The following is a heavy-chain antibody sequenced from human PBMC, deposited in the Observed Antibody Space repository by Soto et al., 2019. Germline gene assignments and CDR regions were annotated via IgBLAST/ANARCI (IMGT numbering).Heavy chain of an antibody. D-gene: IGHD5-18*01. CDR3: ARGGGSGIQLWPLDY. Sequence: NPSETLSLTCTVSGGSISSYYWSWIRQPPGKGLEWIGYIYYSGSTNYNPSLKSRVTISVDTSKNQFSLKLSSVTAADTAVYYCARGGGSGIQLWPLDYWGQGTLVTVSS. J-gene: IGHJ4*02. CDR1: GGSISSYY. V-gene: IGHV4-59*01. CDR2: IYYSGST.